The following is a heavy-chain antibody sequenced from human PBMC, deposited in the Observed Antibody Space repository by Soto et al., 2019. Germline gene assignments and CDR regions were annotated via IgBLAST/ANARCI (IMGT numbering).Heavy chain of an antibody. CDR1: GGTFSSYA. Sequence: QVQLVQSGAEVKKPGSSVKVSCKASGGTFSSYAISWVRQAPGQGLEWMGGIIPIFGTANYAQKFQGRVTITADEPTSRAYRELSSLRSEDTAVYYCARDGMITGRSFQHWGQGTLVTVSS. CDR3: ARDGMITGRSFQH. D-gene: IGHD1-20*01. J-gene: IGHJ1*01. CDR2: IIPIFGTA. V-gene: IGHV1-69*12.